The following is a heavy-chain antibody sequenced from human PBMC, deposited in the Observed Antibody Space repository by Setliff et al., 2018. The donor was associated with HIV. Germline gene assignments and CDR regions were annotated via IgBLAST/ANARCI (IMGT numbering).Heavy chain of an antibody. V-gene: IGHV1-2*06. CDR2: INPNSGGT. J-gene: IGHJ3*02. CDR3: ARDGGYSDHQWFGDAFDI. Sequence: EASVKVSCKASGYTFTGYYMHWVRQAPGQGLEWMGRINPNSGGTNYAQKFQGRVTITADESTSTAYMDLSSLKSEDTAVYYCARDGGYSDHQWFGDAFDIWGQGTMVTVSS. CDR1: GYTFTGYY. D-gene: IGHD3-10*01.